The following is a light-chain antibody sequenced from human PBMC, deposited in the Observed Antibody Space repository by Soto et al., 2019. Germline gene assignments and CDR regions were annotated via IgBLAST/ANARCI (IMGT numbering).Light chain of an antibody. Sequence: DIQMTQSPSSLSASVGDRVTITCRASQRITTYLNWYQQKPGQAPELLIYAASSLQSGVPSRFSGSGSGTDFTLTITSLQSEDFATYYCQQSYSTPRTFGQGTKLEIK. CDR3: QQSYSTPRT. V-gene: IGKV1-39*01. J-gene: IGKJ2*01. CDR2: AAS. CDR1: QRITTY.